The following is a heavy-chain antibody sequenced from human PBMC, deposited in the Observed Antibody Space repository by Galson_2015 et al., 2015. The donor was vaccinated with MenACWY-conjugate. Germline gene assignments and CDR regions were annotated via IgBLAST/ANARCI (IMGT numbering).Heavy chain of an antibody. J-gene: IGHJ6*03. D-gene: IGHD3-10*01. CDR3: ARDLLYGSGLYYYYMDV. V-gene: IGHV1-69*13. CDR2: IIPIFGTA. CDR1: GGTFSSYA. Sequence: SVKVSCKASGGTFSSYAISWVRQAPGQGLEWMGGIIPIFGTANYAQKFQGRVTITADESTSTAYMELSSLRSEDTAVYYCARDLLYGSGLYYYYMDVWGKGTTVTVSS.